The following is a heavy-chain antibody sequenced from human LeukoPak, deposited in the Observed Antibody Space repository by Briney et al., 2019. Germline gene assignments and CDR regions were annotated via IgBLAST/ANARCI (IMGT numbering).Heavy chain of an antibody. J-gene: IGHJ5*02. V-gene: IGHV4-4*02. Sequence: SETLSLTCAVSGGSISSSNWWSWVRQPPGRGLEWIGEIYHSGSTNYNPSLKSRVTISVDKSKNQFSLKLSSVTAADTAVYYCAREARLPIYNWFDPWGQGTLVTVSS. CDR2: IYHSGST. CDR3: AREARLPIYNWFDP. CDR1: GGSISSSNW. D-gene: IGHD6-25*01.